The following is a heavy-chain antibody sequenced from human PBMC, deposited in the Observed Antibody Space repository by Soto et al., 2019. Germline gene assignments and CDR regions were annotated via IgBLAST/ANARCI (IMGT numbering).Heavy chain of an antibody. D-gene: IGHD3-3*01. CDR1: GFTFSNYW. V-gene: IGHV3-74*01. Sequence: EVQLVESGGGSAQPGGSLRLSCAASGFTFSNYWIHWVRQAPGKGPMWVSRINGVGTYTNYADSVRGRFSISRENSENKVYLQMNSLRAEDTAMYYCVRDFRSSDFWGQGTPVTVSS. J-gene: IGHJ4*02. CDR3: VRDFRSSDF. CDR2: INGVGTYT.